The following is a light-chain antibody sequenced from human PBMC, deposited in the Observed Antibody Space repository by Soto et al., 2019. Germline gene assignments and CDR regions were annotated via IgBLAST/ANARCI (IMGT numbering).Light chain of an antibody. V-gene: IGLV2-14*03. CDR2: DVR. J-gene: IGLJ1*01. CDR3: SAYTSSGTPYV. CDR1: SDDVGGYNY. Sequence: QSALTQPASVSGSPGQSITVSCTGTSDDVGGYNYVSWYQQHPDTAPKLIIYDVRYRPSGVSNRFSGSKSGNTASLTISGLQAEDEADYYCSAYTSSGTPYVFXSGTKLTVL.